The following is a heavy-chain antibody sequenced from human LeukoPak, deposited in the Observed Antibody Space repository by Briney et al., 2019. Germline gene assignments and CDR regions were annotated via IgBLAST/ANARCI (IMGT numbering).Heavy chain of an antibody. D-gene: IGHD1-7*01. Sequence: GGSLRLSCAVSGFTFPDYYMVWLRQARGKGVEWVTYIIGSGDIINYADSAKCRFTISTDNAKNSLYLQKNSLRAEDTAVYYCGRDFGLTGTKRSFDIWGQGTMVTVSS. CDR2: IIGSGDII. CDR3: GRDFGLTGTKRSFDI. J-gene: IGHJ3*02. V-gene: IGHV3-11*01. CDR1: GFTFPDYY.